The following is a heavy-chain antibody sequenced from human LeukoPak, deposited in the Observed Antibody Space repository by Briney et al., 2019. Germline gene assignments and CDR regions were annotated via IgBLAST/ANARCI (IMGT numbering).Heavy chain of an antibody. V-gene: IGHV3-74*01. D-gene: IGHD4-23*01. CDR3: AREMRGSNSEDY. Sequence: GGSLRLSCAVSGFTFSSYWMHWVRQAPGKGLVWVSRIETDGSRTSYADSVKGRFTISRDNAKNTLYLQMNSLRAEDTAVYYCAREMRGSNSEDYWGQGTLVTVSS. J-gene: IGHJ4*02. CDR2: IETDGSRT. CDR1: GFTFSSYW.